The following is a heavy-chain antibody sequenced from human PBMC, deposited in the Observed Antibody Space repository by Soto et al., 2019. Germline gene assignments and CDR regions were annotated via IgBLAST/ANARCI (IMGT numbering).Heavy chain of an antibody. J-gene: IGHJ4*02. CDR1: GGTFSSYT. D-gene: IGHD1-7*01. CDR3: ARTLNWNYGDYFDY. CDR2: IIPILGIA. V-gene: IGHV1-69*02. Sequence: QVQLVQSGAEVKKPGSSVKVSCKASGGTFSSYTISWVRQAPGQGLEWMGRIIPILGIANYAQKFQGRVTITADKSTSTAYMELSSLRSEDMAVYYCARTLNWNYGDYFDYWGQGTLVTVSS.